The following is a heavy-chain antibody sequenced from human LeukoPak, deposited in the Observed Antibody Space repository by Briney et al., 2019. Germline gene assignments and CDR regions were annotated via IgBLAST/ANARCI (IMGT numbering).Heavy chain of an antibody. Sequence: ASVKVSCKASGYTFTGYYMHWVRQAPGQGLEWMGWINPNSGGTNYAQKFQGRVTMTRDTSISTAYMELSRLRSDDTAVYYCAGAPGIAVAGHNWFDPWGQGTLVSLSS. D-gene: IGHD6-19*01. V-gene: IGHV1-2*02. CDR3: AGAPGIAVAGHNWFDP. CDR2: INPNSGGT. CDR1: GYTFTGYY. J-gene: IGHJ5*02.